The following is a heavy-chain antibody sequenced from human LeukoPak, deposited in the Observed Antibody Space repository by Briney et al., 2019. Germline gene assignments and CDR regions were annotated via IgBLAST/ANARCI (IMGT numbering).Heavy chain of an antibody. V-gene: IGHV3-21*01. Sequence: GGSLRLSCAASGFTFSSYSMNWVRQAPGKGLEWVSSISSSSSYIYYADSVKGRFTISRDNAKNSLYLQMNSLRAEDTAVYYCARDLGYYDFWSLVEGGDYWGQGTLVTVSS. D-gene: IGHD3-3*01. J-gene: IGHJ4*02. CDR1: GFTFSSYS. CDR3: ARDLGYYDFWSLVEGGDY. CDR2: ISSSSSYI.